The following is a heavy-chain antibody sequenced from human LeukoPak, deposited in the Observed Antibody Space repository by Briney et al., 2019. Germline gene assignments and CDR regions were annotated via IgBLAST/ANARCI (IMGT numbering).Heavy chain of an antibody. D-gene: IGHD3-3*01. Sequence: GGSLRLSCAASGFTFDDYAMHWVRQAPGKGLEWVSGISWNSGSIGYADSVKGRFTISRDNAKNSLYLQMNSLRAEDTAVYYCAAYDFWSGYYDYWGQGTLVTVSS. CDR1: GFTFDDYA. CDR2: ISWNSGSI. J-gene: IGHJ4*02. CDR3: AAYDFWSGYYDY. V-gene: IGHV3-9*01.